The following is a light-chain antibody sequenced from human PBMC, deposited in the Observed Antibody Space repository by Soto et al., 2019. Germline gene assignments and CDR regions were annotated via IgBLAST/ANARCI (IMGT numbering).Light chain of an antibody. Sequence: EIVLTQSPGTLSLSPGERATLSCRASQSVSSSYLAWYQQKPGQAPRLLIYGASSRATGIPDRFSGSGSGTDFTLTISSLEPEDFAVYYCPQYGSSPPFTFGQGTKLEIK. J-gene: IGKJ2*01. CDR3: PQYGSSPPFT. V-gene: IGKV3-20*01. CDR1: QSVSSSY. CDR2: GAS.